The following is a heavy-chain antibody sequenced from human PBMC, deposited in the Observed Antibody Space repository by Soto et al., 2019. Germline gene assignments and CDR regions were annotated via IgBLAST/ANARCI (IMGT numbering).Heavy chain of an antibody. J-gene: IGHJ3*02. CDR1: GYTLTELS. Sequence: ASVKVSCKVSGYTLTELSMHWVRQAPGKGLEWMGGFDPEDGETIYAQKFQGRVTMTEDTSTDTAYMELSSLRSEDTAVYYCATANSVVLEMGAFDIWGQGTMVTVSS. CDR3: ATANSVVLEMGAFDI. V-gene: IGHV1-24*01. D-gene: IGHD2-2*01. CDR2: FDPEDGET.